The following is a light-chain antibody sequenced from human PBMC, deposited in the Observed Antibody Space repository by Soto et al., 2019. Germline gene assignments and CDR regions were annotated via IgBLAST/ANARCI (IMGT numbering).Light chain of an antibody. CDR1: QSVGRNF. CDR2: HAS. V-gene: IGKV3-20*01. CDR3: QQYAASPIT. Sequence: EIVLTQSPDTLSLSPGERATLSCRASQSVGRNFLAWFQQKPGQAPRLLIYHASSRATGIPDRFSGSGSGTDFTLTIIRLEPEDFAVFYCQQYAASPITFGGGTRVEI. J-gene: IGKJ4*01.